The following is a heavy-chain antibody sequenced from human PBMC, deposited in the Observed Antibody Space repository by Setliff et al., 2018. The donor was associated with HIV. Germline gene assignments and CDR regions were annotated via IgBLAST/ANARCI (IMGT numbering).Heavy chain of an antibody. J-gene: IGHJ4*02. V-gene: IGHV4-34*01. CDR3: ARLDSTIFGVVIIRDY. Sequence: PSETLSLTCAVYGGSFSGSYWSWIRQPPGKGLEWIGEINHSGSTNYSPSLKSRVTISIDTSKNQFSLKLTSVTAADTAVYYCARLDSTIFGVVIIRDYWGQGTLVTVSS. CDR1: GGSFSGSY. D-gene: IGHD3-3*01. CDR2: INHSGST.